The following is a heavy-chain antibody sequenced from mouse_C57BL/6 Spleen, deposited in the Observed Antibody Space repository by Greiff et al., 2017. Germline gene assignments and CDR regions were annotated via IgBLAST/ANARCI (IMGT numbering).Heavy chain of an antibody. CDR2: IFPGSGST. V-gene: IGHV1-9*01. Sequence: QVQLKQSGAELMKPGASVKLSCKATGYTFTGYWIAWVKQRPGHGLEWIGEIFPGSGSTNSNEKFKGKATFTADTSSNTAYMQLSSLKTEDSAIYYCARKMGGNYARSAMDYWGQGTSVTVSS. CDR3: ARKMGGNYARSAMDY. D-gene: IGHD2-1*01. J-gene: IGHJ4*01. CDR1: GYTFTGYW.